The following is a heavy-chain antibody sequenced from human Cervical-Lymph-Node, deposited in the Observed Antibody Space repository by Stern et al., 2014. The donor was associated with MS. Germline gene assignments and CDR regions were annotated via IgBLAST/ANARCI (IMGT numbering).Heavy chain of an antibody. CDR1: RGTFSKYP. D-gene: IGHD2-15*01. V-gene: IGHV1-69*17. J-gene: IGHJ6*02. Sequence: MQLVESGAEVKKPGSSVTVSCKASRGTFSKYPISWVRQAPGQGLEWMGGIIPLFGIVNYTQKFLGRITITADKATSTAYMELSSLRSEDTAAYYCARGGIVVVVAATRDYYYGMDVWGQGTTVTVSS. CDR2: IIPLFGIV. CDR3: ARGGIVVVVAATRDYYYGMDV.